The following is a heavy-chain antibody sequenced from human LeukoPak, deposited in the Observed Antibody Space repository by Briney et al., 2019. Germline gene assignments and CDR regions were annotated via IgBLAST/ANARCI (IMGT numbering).Heavy chain of an antibody. V-gene: IGHV4-39*07. D-gene: IGHD3-22*01. Sequence: SETLSLTCTVSTDSISKSLYHWAWVRQPPGKGLEWIAEIYYQGNTYYNPSLSGRVTISVDTSKNQFSLQLNAVTAAGTALYFCASVKLGYYYDTNGYFDSWGQGIPVTVSS. CDR2: IYYQGNT. J-gene: IGHJ4*02. CDR1: TDSISKSLYH. CDR3: ASVKLGYYYDTNGYFDS.